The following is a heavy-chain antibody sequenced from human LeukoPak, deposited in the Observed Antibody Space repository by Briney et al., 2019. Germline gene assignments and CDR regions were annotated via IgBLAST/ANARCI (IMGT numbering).Heavy chain of an antibody. CDR1: GGTFSSYA. J-gene: IGHJ5*02. CDR2: IIPILGIA. V-gene: IGHV1-69*04. CDR3: ARVITFGGVPSWFDP. Sequence: GASVKVSCKASGGTFSSYAISWVRQAPGQGLEWMGRIIPILGIANYAQKFQGRVMITADKSTSTAYMELSSLRSEDTAVYYCARVITFGGVPSWFDPWGQGTLVTVSS. D-gene: IGHD3-16*01.